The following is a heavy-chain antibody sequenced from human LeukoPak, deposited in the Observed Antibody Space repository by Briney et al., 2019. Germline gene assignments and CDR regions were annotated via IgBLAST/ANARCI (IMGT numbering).Heavy chain of an antibody. D-gene: IGHD2-21*02. Sequence: PSEPLSLTCTVSGGSISSYYWSWIRQPPGKGLEWIGYIYYSGSTTYNPSLKSRVTISVDTPNNQFSLKLTSVTAADTAVYYCARTYCGGDCETDYWGQGTLVTVSS. CDR1: GGSISSYY. CDR3: ARTYCGGDCETDY. V-gene: IGHV4-59*08. CDR2: IYYSGST. J-gene: IGHJ4*02.